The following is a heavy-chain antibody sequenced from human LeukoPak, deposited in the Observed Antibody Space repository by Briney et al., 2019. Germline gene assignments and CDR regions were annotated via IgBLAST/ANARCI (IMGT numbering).Heavy chain of an antibody. CDR2: IYPGDSDT. CDR1: GYSFANYW. Sequence: RGESLKISCKGSGYSFANYWIGWVRQVPGKGLEWMGIIYPGDSDTRYSPSFQGQVTISADKSISTAYLQWSSLKASDTAMYYCARQFDILTGYQEFSWFDPWGQGTLVTVSS. V-gene: IGHV5-51*01. J-gene: IGHJ5*02. D-gene: IGHD3-9*01. CDR3: ARQFDILTGYQEFSWFDP.